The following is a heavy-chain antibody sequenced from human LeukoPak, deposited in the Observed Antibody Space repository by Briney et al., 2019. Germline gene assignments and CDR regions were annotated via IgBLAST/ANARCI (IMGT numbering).Heavy chain of an antibody. J-gene: IGHJ2*01. CDR3: ARTRDGYNSWYFDL. CDR2: IYYSGST. D-gene: IGHD5-24*01. Sequence: SETLSLTCTVSGGSISSYYWSWIRQPPGKGLERIGYIYYSGSTNYNPSLKSRVTISVDTSKNQFSLKLSSVTAADTAVYYCARTRDGYNSWYFDLWGRGTLVTVSS. V-gene: IGHV4-59*01. CDR1: GGSISSYY.